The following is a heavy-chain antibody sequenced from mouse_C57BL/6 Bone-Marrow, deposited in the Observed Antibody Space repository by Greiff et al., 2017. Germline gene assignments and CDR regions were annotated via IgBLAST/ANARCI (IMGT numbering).Heavy chain of an antibody. J-gene: IGHJ3*01. V-gene: IGHV1-7*01. CDR2: INPSSGYT. D-gene: IGHD1-1*01. CDR3: ASYYYGSRYFAY. Sequence: QVQLQQSGAELAKPGASVKLSCKASGYPFTSYWMHWVNQRPGQGLEWIGYINPSSGYTKYNQKFKDKATLTADKSSSTAYMQQSSLTDEDSAVYYCASYYYGSRYFAYWGQGTLVTVSA. CDR1: GYPFTSYW.